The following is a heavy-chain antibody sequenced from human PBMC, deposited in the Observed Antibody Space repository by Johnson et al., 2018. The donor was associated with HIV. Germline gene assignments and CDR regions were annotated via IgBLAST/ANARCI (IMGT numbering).Heavy chain of an antibody. Sequence: QVQLVESGGGVVQPGRSLRLSCAASGFTFSTYALHWVRQAPGKGLEWVAVISYDGSNKYYADSVKGRFTISRDNSKNTLYLQMNSLRAEDTAVYYCARGEWELNAGHGFDIWGQGTMVTVSS. CDR1: GFTFSTYA. CDR2: ISYDGSNK. D-gene: IGHD1-26*01. J-gene: IGHJ3*02. CDR3: ARGEWELNAGHGFDI. V-gene: IGHV3-30*04.